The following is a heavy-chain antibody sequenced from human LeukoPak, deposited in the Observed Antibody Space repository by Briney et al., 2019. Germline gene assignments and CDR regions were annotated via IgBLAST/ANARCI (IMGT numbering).Heavy chain of an antibody. D-gene: IGHD1-26*01. CDR2: IYYSGST. V-gene: IGHV4-39*01. CDR1: GRSIHSSGPY. CDR3: ARRGSYDTFDI. J-gene: IGHJ3*02. Sequence: PADTLSLLCTVSGRSIHSSGPYWGWIRPPPGKGLEWIGNIYYSGSTYYHPSLKSRVTISVDTSKNQFSMKLTSVTAADTAVFYCARRGSYDTFDIWGHGTMVTVSS.